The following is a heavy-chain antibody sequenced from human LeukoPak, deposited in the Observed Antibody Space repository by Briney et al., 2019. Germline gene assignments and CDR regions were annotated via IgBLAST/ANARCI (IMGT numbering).Heavy chain of an antibody. D-gene: IGHD2-2*01. CDR1: GFTFSSYA. V-gene: IGHV3-30*01. CDR2: ISYDGSNK. J-gene: IGHJ4*02. Sequence: PGRSLRLSCAASGFTFSSYAMHWVRQAPGKGLEWVAVISYDGSNKYYADSVEGRFTISRDNSKNTLYLQMNSLRAEDTAVYYCARGDIVVVIYYFDYWGQGTLVTVSS. CDR3: ARGDIVVVIYYFDY.